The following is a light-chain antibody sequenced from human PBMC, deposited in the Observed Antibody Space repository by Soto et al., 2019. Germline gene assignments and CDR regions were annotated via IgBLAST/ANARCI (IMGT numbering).Light chain of an antibody. CDR3: LQRSNWLMYS. CDR1: QSVSSN. J-gene: IGKJ2*01. CDR2: DAS. Sequence: EIVLTQSPGTLSLSPGERATLSCRASQSVSSNLAWYQQKPGQSPRLLIYDASNRATGIPARFSGSGSGTDFTLTISSLEPEDFAVYYCLQRSNWLMYSFGQGTKVDIK. V-gene: IGKV3-11*01.